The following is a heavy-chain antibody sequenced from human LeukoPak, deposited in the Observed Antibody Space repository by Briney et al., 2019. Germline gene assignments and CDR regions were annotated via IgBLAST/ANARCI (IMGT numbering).Heavy chain of an antibody. J-gene: IGHJ4*02. Sequence: ASVKVSRKASGYTFSSYYMHWVRQAPGQGLEWMGIINPSGGSTSYAQKFQGRVTMTRDTSTSTVYMELSSLRSEDTAVYYCARDRGYRAVAGTLDYWGQGTLVTVSS. CDR3: ARDRGYRAVAGTLDY. V-gene: IGHV1-46*01. D-gene: IGHD6-19*01. CDR1: GYTFSSYY. CDR2: INPSGGST.